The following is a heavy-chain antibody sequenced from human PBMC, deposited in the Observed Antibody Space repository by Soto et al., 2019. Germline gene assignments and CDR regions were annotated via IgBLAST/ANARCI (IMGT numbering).Heavy chain of an antibody. CDR3: ARVSGWYRQVGYFDY. Sequence: ASMKVSCKASGYTFTSYYMHWVRQAPGQGLEWMGIINPSGGSTSYAQKFQGRVTMTRDTSTSTVYMELSSLRSEDTAVYYCARVSGWYRQVGYFDYWGQGTLVTVSS. D-gene: IGHD6-19*01. CDR1: GYTFTSYY. J-gene: IGHJ4*02. CDR2: INPSGGST. V-gene: IGHV1-46*01.